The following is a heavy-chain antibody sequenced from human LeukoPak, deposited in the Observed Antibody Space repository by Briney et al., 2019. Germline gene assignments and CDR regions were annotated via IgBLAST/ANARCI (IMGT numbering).Heavy chain of an antibody. D-gene: IGHD3-10*01. CDR1: GFTFSSYA. J-gene: IGHJ4*02. V-gene: IGHV3-23*01. CDR2: ISGSGGST. CDR3: AKDYYGSGSYYFDY. Sequence: GGSLRLSCAASGFTFSSYAMSWVRQAPGKGLEWVSAISGSGGSTYYVDSVKGRFTISRDNSKNTLYLQMNSLRAEDTVVYYCAKDYYGSGSYYFDYWGQGTLVTVSS.